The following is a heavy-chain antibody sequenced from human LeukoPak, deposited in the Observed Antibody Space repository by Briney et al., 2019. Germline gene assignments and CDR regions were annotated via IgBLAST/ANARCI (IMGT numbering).Heavy chain of an antibody. CDR2: MNQDGSEN. J-gene: IGHJ4*02. CDR1: GFMFSSYW. CDR3: AREYDGYNSFCLDY. D-gene: IGHD5-24*01. Sequence: GALRLSCAASGFMFSSYWMTWVRQAPGKGLECVANMNQDGSENYYVDSVKGRFTISRDNAKNSLYLQMNSLRAEDTAVYYCAREYDGYNSFCLDYWGQGTLVTVSS. V-gene: IGHV3-7*01.